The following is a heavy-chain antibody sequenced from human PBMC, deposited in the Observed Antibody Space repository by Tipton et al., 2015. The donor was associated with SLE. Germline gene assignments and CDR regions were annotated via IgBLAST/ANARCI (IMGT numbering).Heavy chain of an antibody. D-gene: IGHD7-27*01. CDR1: GGSISSNNW. V-gene: IGHV4-4*02. Sequence: TLSLTCAVSGGSISSNNWWSWVRQPPGKGLEWIGEIHHSGSTNYNTSLKSRVTISVDTSKNHFSLELGSVTAADTAVYYCARGLTAETGGDAFDIWGQGTMVAVSS. CDR2: IHHSGST. J-gene: IGHJ3*02. CDR3: ARGLTAETGGDAFDI.